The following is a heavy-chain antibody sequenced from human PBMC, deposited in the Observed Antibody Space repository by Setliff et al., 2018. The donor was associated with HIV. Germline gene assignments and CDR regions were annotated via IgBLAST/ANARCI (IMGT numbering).Heavy chain of an antibody. CDR2: IIPDFGTA. J-gene: IGHJ4*02. CDR1: GGTFSGYA. CDR3: ARAPSITAYRFDF. V-gene: IGHV1-69*13. Sequence: SVKVSCKASGGTFSGYAISWVRQAPGQGLEWVGGIIPDFGTANYAQKFQGRVTITADESMSTAYMQLTSLRSEDTAIFYCARAPSITAYRFDFWGQGTLVTVSS. D-gene: IGHD3-10*01.